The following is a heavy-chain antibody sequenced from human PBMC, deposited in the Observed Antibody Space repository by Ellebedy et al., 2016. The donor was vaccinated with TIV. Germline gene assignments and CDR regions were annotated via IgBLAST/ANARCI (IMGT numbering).Heavy chain of an antibody. D-gene: IGHD3-10*01. CDR2: FDPEDGET. V-gene: IGHV1-24*01. CDR1: GYTLTELS. J-gene: IGHJ3*02. Sequence: ASVKVSCXVSGYTLTELSMHWVRQAPGKGLEWMGGFDPEDGETIYAQKFQGRVTMTEDTSTDTAYMELSSLRSEDTAVYYCTGLWFGEKGAFDIWGQGTMVTVSS. CDR3: TGLWFGEKGAFDI.